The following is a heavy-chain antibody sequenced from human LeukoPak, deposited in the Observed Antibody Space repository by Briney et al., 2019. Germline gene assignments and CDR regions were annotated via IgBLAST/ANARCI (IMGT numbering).Heavy chain of an antibody. V-gene: IGHV1-69*01. CDR1: GGTFSSYA. CDR3: ARDVALWFGELRLDI. J-gene: IGHJ3*02. D-gene: IGHD3-10*01. CDR2: IIPIFGTA. Sequence: ASVKVSCKASGGTFSSYAISWVRQAPGQGLEWMGGIIPIFGTANYAQKFQGRVTITADESTSTAYMVLSSLRSEDTAVYYCARDVALWFGELRLDIWGQGTMVTVSS.